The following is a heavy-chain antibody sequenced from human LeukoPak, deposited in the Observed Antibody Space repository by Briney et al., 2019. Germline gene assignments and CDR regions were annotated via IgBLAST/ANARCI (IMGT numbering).Heavy chain of an antibody. D-gene: IGHD3-10*01. CDR1: GFTFSSYE. J-gene: IGHJ4*02. CDR3: AKDRNYGSGSGGLDY. V-gene: IGHV3-48*03. CDR2: ISSSGSTI. Sequence: GGSLRLSCAASGFTFSSYEMNWVRQAPGKGLEWVSYISSSGSTIYYADSVKGRFTISRDNSKNTLYLQMNSLRAEDTAVYYCAKDRNYGSGSGGLDYWGQGTLVTVSS.